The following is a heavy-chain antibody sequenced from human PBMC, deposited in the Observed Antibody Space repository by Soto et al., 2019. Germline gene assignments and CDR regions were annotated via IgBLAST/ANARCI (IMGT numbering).Heavy chain of an antibody. CDR3: ARLDYYDSSGYLGFRT. CDR2: INAGNGNT. J-gene: IGHJ5*02. D-gene: IGHD3-22*01. V-gene: IGHV1-3*01. Sequence: GASVKFSCKASGYTFTSYAMHWVRQAPGQRLEWMGWINAGNGNTKYSQKLQGRVTITRDTSASTAYMELSSLRSEDTAVYYCARLDYYDSSGYLGFRTWGPGTLVTVLL. CDR1: GYTFTSYA.